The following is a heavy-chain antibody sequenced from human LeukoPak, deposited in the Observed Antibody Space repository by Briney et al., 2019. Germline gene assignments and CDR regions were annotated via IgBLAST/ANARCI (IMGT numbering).Heavy chain of an antibody. V-gene: IGHV1-18*01. CDR3: ARMSSTSSQLLYYYYYMDV. CDR2: ISAYDGNT. CDR1: GLTFSNYG. D-gene: IGHD2-2*01. Sequence: GASVKVSCKASGLTFSNYGITWVRQAPGQGLEWVGWISAYDGNTNYAQKFQGRVTMTTDTSTSTAYMELSSLRSEDTAVYYCARMSSTSSQLLYYYYYMDVWGKGTTVTVSS. J-gene: IGHJ6*03.